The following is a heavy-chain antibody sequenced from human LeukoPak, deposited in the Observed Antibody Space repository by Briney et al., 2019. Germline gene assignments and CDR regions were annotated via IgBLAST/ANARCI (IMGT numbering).Heavy chain of an antibody. V-gene: IGHV4-31*03. J-gene: IGHJ4*02. Sequence: TSQTLSLTCTVSGGSISSGGYYWSWIRQHPGKGLEWIGNIYYSGSTYYNPSLKSRVTISVDTSKNQFSLKLSSVTAADTAVYYCARDLRLGELSYFDYWGQGTLVTVSS. CDR1: GGSISSGGYY. CDR3: ARDLRLGELSYFDY. D-gene: IGHD2-21*01. CDR2: IYYSGST.